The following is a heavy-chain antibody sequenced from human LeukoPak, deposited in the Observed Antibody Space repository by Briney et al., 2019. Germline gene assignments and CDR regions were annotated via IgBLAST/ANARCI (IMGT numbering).Heavy chain of an antibody. D-gene: IGHD3-10*01. Sequence: PGGSLRLSCAASGFTFDDYTMHWVRQAPGKGLEWVSLISWDGGSTYYADSVKGRFTISRDNSKNSLYLQMNSLRTEDTALYYCAKDQNKLLWFGELFPSLFDYWGQGTLVTVSS. CDR1: GFTFDDYT. CDR3: AKDQNKLLWFGELFPSLFDY. V-gene: IGHV3-43*01. CDR2: ISWDGGST. J-gene: IGHJ4*02.